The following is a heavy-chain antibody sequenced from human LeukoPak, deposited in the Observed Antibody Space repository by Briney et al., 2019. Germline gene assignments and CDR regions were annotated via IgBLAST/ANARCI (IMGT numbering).Heavy chain of an antibody. Sequence: HPGGSLRLSCAASGFTFSNFALSWVRQAPGKGLEWVSAISGSGGSTYYADSVKGRFTISRDNSKNTLYLQMNSLRAEDTAVYYCAKDPTADDYWGQGTLVTVSS. D-gene: IGHD6-19*01. CDR2: ISGSGGST. CDR3: AKDPTADDY. J-gene: IGHJ4*02. V-gene: IGHV3-23*01. CDR1: GFTFSNFA.